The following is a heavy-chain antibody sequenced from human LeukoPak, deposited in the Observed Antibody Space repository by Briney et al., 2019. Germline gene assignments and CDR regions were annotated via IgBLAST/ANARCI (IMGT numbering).Heavy chain of an antibody. Sequence: GGSLRLSCAASGFTFSSYAMSWVRQAPGKGLEWVSAISGSGGSTYYADAVKGRFTICRDNSKNTLYMQMNSLRAEDTAVYYCAKSSTYYDFWSGYYLDYYYYYMDVWGKGATVTVSS. D-gene: IGHD3-3*01. CDR1: GFTFSSYA. V-gene: IGHV3-23*01. J-gene: IGHJ6*03. CDR2: ISGSGGST. CDR3: AKSSTYYDFWSGYYLDYYYYYMDV.